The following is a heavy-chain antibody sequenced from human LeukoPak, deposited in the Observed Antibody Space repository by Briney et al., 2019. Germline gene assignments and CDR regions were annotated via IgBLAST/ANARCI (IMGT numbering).Heavy chain of an antibody. J-gene: IGHJ4*02. CDR2: INPSGGST. V-gene: IGHV1-46*01. D-gene: IGHD2-8*02. CDR3: ARYLVVLDY. CDR1: GYTFTSYY. Sequence: ASVKVSCKASGYTFTSYYMHWVRQAPGQGLEWMGIINPSGGSTNYAQKFQGRVTMTRDMSTRTVYMELSSLRSEDTAVYYCARYLVVLDYWGQGTLVTVSS.